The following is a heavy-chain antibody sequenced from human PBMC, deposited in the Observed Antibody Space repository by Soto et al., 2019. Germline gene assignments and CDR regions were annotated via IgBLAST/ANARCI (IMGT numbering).Heavy chain of an antibody. D-gene: IGHD3-3*02. Sequence: QVQLQESGPGLVKPSETLSLTCTVSGGSISGYYWSWIRQPPGKGLEWVGYIYYSGATNSTPSLKSRVTMSVDTSKNQFSLNLSSVTAADTAVYYCARHLLVSIGDPWYFDLWGRGTLVTVSS. CDR3: ARHLLVSIGDPWYFDL. CDR2: IYYSGAT. V-gene: IGHV4-59*08. CDR1: GGSISGYY. J-gene: IGHJ2*01.